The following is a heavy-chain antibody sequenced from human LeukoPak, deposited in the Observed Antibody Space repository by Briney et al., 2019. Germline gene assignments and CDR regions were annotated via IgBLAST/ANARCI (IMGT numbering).Heavy chain of an antibody. CDR3: ARGPRCSSTSCYYYYYYMDV. Sequence: ASVKVSCKASGYTFTSYGISWVRQAPGQGFEWMGWISAYNGNTNYAQKLQGRVTMTTDTSTSTAYMELRSLRSDDTAVYYCARGPRCSSTSCYYYYYYMDVWGKGTTVTISS. CDR1: GYTFTSYG. CDR2: ISAYNGNT. V-gene: IGHV1-18*01. D-gene: IGHD2-2*01. J-gene: IGHJ6*03.